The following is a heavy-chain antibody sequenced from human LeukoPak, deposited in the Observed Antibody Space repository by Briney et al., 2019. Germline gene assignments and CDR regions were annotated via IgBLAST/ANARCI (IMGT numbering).Heavy chain of an antibody. Sequence: GGSLRLSCAASGFTFSSYGMHWVRQAPGKGLEWVSYISNSGSSISYADSVKGRFTISRDNVKNSLYLQMNSLRAEDTAVYYCARDTEPDAFDIWGQGTVVTVSS. CDR1: GFTFSSYG. J-gene: IGHJ3*02. D-gene: IGHD2-8*02. CDR3: ARDTEPDAFDI. V-gene: IGHV3-48*04. CDR2: ISNSGSSI.